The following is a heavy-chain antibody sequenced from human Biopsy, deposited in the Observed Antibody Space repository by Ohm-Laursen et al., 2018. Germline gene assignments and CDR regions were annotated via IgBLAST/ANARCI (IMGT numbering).Heavy chain of an antibody. CDR2: INKAGTT. CDR3: DYEVLGRDY. J-gene: IGHJ4*02. CDR1: GKTFSDYT. D-gene: IGHD3-16*01. Sequence: TLSLTCAVSGKTFSDYTWSWIRQPPGKGLEWIGQINKAGTTNYSPSLKRRVSISADASKNEFSLRLTPVTAPDTAVYLCDYEVLGRDYWGLGAQVTVSS. V-gene: IGHV4-34*08.